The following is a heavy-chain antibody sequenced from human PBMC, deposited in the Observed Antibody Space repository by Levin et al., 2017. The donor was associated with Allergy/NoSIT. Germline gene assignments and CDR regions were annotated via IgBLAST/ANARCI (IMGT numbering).Heavy chain of an antibody. V-gene: IGHV3-7*01. J-gene: IGHJ4*02. CDR1: GFSLSIFW. D-gene: IGHD7-27*01. Sequence: LSLPCAASGFSLSIFWMSWVRQAPGKGLEWVANIKQDGTEKYYMDSVKGRFTIPRDNAKNSLYLQMNSLTAEDTAVYYCARDSGVRDFDYWGQGTLVTVSS. CDR2: IKQDGTEK. CDR3: ARDSGVRDFDY.